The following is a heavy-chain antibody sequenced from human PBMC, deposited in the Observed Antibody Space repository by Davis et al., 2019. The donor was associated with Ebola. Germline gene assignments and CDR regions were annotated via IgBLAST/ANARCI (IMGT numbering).Heavy chain of an antibody. J-gene: IGHJ5*02. CDR3: ARDGGATLGSWFDT. V-gene: IGHV1-2*04. CDR2: INPNSGGT. D-gene: IGHD1-26*01. CDR1: GYSFTGYY. Sequence: ASVKVSCNASGYSFTGYYMHWVRQAPGQGLEWMGWINPNSGGTNYAQKFQGWVTMTRDTSISTAYMELSRLRSDDTAVYYCARDGGATLGSWFDTWGQGTLVTVSS.